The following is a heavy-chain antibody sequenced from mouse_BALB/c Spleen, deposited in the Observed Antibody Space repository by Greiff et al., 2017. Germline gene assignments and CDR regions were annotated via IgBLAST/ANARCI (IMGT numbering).Heavy chain of an antibody. V-gene: IGHV5-6-4*01. D-gene: IGHD1-1*01. J-gene: IGHJ3*01. CDR1: GFTFSSYT. CDR2: ISSGGSYT. Sequence: DVKLVESGGGLVKPGGSLKLSCAASGFTFSSYTMSWVRQTPEKRLEWVATISSGGSYTYYPDSVKGRFTISRDNAKNTLYLQMSSLKSDDTAMYYCASLTTVVRTYWGQGTLVTVSA. CDR3: ASLTTVVRTY.